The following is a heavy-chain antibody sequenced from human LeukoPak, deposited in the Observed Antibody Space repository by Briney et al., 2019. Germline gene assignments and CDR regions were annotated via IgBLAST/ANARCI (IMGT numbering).Heavy chain of an antibody. CDR1: GFTFSSYW. CDR2: IKQDGSEK. J-gene: IGHJ4*02. V-gene: IGHV3-7*03. Sequence: SGGSLRLSCAASGFTFSSYWMSWVRQAPGKGLEWVANIKQDGSEKYYVDSVKGRFTISRDNSKNTLYLQMNSLRAEDTAVYYCARVRYDSSGYGLDYWGQGTLVTVSS. CDR3: ARVRYDSSGYGLDY. D-gene: IGHD3-22*01.